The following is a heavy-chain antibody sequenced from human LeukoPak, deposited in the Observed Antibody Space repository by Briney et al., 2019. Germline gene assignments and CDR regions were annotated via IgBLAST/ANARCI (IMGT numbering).Heavy chain of an antibody. Sequence: GASVKVSCQASLGTFSSYALSWVRQAPGQGLEWMGGIIPIFGPANYAQKFQVRVTITADESTSTSYMEQTSLRSEDTAVYYCARTESIPNRITRVRGDPFYYYYGMGVWGQGTTVTVSS. CDR3: ARTESIPNRITRVRGDPFYYYYGMGV. V-gene: IGHV1-69*13. J-gene: IGHJ6*02. CDR1: LGTFSSYA. D-gene: IGHD3-10*01. CDR2: IIPIFGPA.